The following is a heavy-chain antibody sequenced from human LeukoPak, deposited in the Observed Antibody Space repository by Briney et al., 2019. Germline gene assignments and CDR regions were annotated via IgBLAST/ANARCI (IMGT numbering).Heavy chain of an antibody. Sequence: GGSLRLSCVASGFTFSTYWMHWVRQAPGKGLVWVSRINTDGTSTTYADSVKGRFTISRDNSKNTLYLQMNSLRAEDTAVYYCARLNWDALDYWGQGTLVTVSS. V-gene: IGHV3-74*01. J-gene: IGHJ4*02. D-gene: IGHD1-1*01. CDR1: GFTFSTYW. CDR2: INTDGTST. CDR3: ARLNWDALDY.